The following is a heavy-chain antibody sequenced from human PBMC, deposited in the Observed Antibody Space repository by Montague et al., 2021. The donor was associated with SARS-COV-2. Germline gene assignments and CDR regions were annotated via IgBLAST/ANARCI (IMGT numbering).Heavy chain of an antibody. CDR2: ISHSGCS. CDR1: GGSFSSY. Sequence: SETLSLTCAVYGGSFSSYWIWFRQPPGRALEWVGQISHSGCSNYNPPLKTRVTIPVDTSKNQVSLKLSSVTAADTAVYYCASHCGGGRCYFGMDVWGQGTTVTVSS. CDR3: ASHCGGGRCYFGMDV. J-gene: IGHJ6*02. V-gene: IGHV4-34*01. D-gene: IGHD2-15*01.